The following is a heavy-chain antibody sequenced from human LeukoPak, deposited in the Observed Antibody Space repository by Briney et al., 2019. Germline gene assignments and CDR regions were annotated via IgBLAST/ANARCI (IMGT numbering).Heavy chain of an antibody. Sequence: SETLSLTCAVYGGSFSGYYWSWIRQPPGEGLEWIGEINHSGSTNYNPSLKSRVTISVDTSKNQFSLKLSSVTAADTAVYYCAVNYYDSSGYYSTFDYWGQGTLVTVSS. CDR3: AVNYYDSSGYYSTFDY. CDR2: INHSGST. J-gene: IGHJ4*02. V-gene: IGHV4-34*01. CDR1: GGSFSGYY. D-gene: IGHD3-22*01.